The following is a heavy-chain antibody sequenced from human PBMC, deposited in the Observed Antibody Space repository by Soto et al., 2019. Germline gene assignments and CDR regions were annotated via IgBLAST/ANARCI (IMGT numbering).Heavy chain of an antibody. Sequence: SETLSLTCAVYGGSFSGYYWSWIRQPPGKGLEWIGEINHSGSTNYNPSLKSRVTISVDTSKNQFSLKLSSVTAEDTGVYYCARGNYGYNHGMDVWGQGTTVTVSS. J-gene: IGHJ6*02. D-gene: IGHD4-17*01. V-gene: IGHV4-34*01. CDR3: ARGNYGYNHGMDV. CDR1: GGSFSGYY. CDR2: INHSGST.